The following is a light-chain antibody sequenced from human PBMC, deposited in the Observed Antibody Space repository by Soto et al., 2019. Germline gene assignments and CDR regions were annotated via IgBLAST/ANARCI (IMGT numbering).Light chain of an antibody. CDR1: QSVSSSY. V-gene: IGKV3-20*01. J-gene: IGKJ1*01. Sequence: EIVLTQSPGTLSLSPGERATLSCRASQSVSSSYLAWYQQKRGQAPRLLLYGASSRATGIPDRFSGSGSGTEFTLTISRLEPEDFAVYFCQHYVPSPETWTFGQGTKVDIK. CDR3: QHYVPSPETWT. CDR2: GAS.